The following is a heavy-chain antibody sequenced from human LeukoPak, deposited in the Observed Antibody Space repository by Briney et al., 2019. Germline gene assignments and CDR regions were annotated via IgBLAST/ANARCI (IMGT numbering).Heavy chain of an antibody. V-gene: IGHV3-23*01. Sequence: QSGGSLRLSCAASGFTFSSYAMSWVRQAPGKGLEWVSAISGSGGSTYYADSVKGRFTISRDNAKNSLYLQMNSLRAEDMALYYCAKGRDSSDHDAFDIWGQGTMVTVSS. CDR3: AKGRDSSDHDAFDI. D-gene: IGHD3-22*01. J-gene: IGHJ3*02. CDR2: ISGSGGST. CDR1: GFTFSSYA.